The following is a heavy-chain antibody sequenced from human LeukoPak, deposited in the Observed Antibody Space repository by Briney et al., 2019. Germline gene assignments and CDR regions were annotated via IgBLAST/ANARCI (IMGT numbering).Heavy chain of an antibody. D-gene: IGHD5-18*01. J-gene: IGHJ4*02. V-gene: IGHV1-46*01. CDR1: GYTFTSYY. Sequence: ASVKVSCKASGYTFTSYYMHWVRQAPGQGLEWMGVINPSGGSTSYAQKFQGRVTMTRDTSTSTVYMKLSSLRSEDTAVYYCAREIGPIQLHLWGSAFDYWGQGTLVTVSS. CDR3: AREIGPIQLHLWGSAFDY. CDR2: INPSGGST.